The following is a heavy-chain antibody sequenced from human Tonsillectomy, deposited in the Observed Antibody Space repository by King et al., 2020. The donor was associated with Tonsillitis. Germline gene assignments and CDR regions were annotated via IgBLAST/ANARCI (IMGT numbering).Heavy chain of an antibody. Sequence: VQLQQWGAGLLKPSETLSLTCAVYGGSFSDYYWIWIRQPPGMGLEWIGEINHSGSTNYNPSLKSRVTILVDRSKNQFSLKLSSVTAADTAVYYCARGEGVAATDYYYYMDVWGKGTTVAVSS. V-gene: IGHV4-34*01. CDR2: INHSGST. CDR3: ARGEGVAATDYYYYMDV. J-gene: IGHJ6*03. CDR1: GGSFSDYY. D-gene: IGHD2-15*01.